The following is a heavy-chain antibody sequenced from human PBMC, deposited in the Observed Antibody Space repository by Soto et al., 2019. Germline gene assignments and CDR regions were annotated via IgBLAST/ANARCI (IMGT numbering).Heavy chain of an antibody. Sequence: ASVKVSCKASGYTFTSYAMHWVRQAPGQRLEWMGWINAGNGNTKYSRKFQGRVTITRDTSASTAYMELSSLRSEDTAVYYCAREGYYYGSGSYSYYYYYYMDVWGKGTTVTVSS. CDR1: GYTFTSYA. CDR3: AREGYYYGSGSYSYYYYYYMDV. CDR2: INAGNGNT. V-gene: IGHV1-3*01. D-gene: IGHD3-10*01. J-gene: IGHJ6*03.